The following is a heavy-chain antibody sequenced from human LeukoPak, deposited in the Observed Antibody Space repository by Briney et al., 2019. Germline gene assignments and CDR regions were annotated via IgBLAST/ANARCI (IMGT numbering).Heavy chain of an antibody. CDR3: AKHYDSSGYYYYYYYYYMDV. CDR1: GFSFSTYN. CDR2: ITTSSTYI. Sequence: GGSLRLSCAASGFSFSTYNMNWVRQAPGKGLEWVSSITTSSTYIYYADSVKGRFTISRDNSKNTLYLQMNSLRAEDTAVYYCAKHYDSSGYYYYYYYYYMDVWGKGTTVTVSS. V-gene: IGHV3-21*04. J-gene: IGHJ6*03. D-gene: IGHD3-22*01.